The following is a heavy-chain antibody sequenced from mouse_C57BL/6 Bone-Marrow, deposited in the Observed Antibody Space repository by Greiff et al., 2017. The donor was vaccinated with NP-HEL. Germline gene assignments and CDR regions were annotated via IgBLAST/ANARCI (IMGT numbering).Heavy chain of an antibody. CDR3: AREGGLGSRDSPFAY. D-gene: IGHD3-3*01. Sequence: VQLKESGSELVKPGASVKISCKASGYSFTDYNMNWVKQSNGKSLEWIGVINPNYGTTSYNQKFKGKATLTVDQSSSTAYMQLNSLTSEDSAVYYCAREGGLGSRDSPFAYWGQGTLVTVSA. CDR1: GYSFTDYN. CDR2: INPNYGTT. V-gene: IGHV1-39*01. J-gene: IGHJ3*01.